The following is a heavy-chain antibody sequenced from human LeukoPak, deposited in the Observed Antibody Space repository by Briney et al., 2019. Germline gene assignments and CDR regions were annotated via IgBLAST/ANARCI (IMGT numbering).Heavy chain of an antibody. V-gene: IGHV4-4*07. CDR1: GGSISSYY. CDR3: AGALGRSGNYYYYMDV. CDR2: IYTSGST. Sequence: SETLSLTCTVSGGSISSYYWSWIRQPAGKGLEWIGRIYTSGSTNYNPSLKSRVTMSVDTSKNQFSLKLSSVTAADTAVYYCAGALGRSGNYYYYMDVWGKGTTVTVSS. J-gene: IGHJ6*03. D-gene: IGHD3-10*01.